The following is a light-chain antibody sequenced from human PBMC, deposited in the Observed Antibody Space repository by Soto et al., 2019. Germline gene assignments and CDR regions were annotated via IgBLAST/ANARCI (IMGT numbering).Light chain of an antibody. CDR1: QNILSNSNNKNY. Sequence: DIVMTQSPDSLAVSLGERATINCKSSQNILSNSNNKNYLNWYQQKPGQPPKLLIYGASTRESGVPDRFSGSGSGPDFALTISSLQAEDVAVYYCQQSYSSPLTFGGGTKVEI. J-gene: IGKJ4*01. V-gene: IGKV4-1*01. CDR3: QQSYSSPLT. CDR2: GAS.